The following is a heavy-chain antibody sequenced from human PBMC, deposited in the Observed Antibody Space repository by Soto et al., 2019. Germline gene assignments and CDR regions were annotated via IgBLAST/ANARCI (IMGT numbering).Heavy chain of an antibody. V-gene: IGHV4-31*03. Sequence: QVQLQESGPGLVKPSQTLSLTCTVSGGSISSGDYYWSWIRQHPGKGLEWIGYIHYSGSTYYNPSLKSRVTISVDTSTSQYSMKLGSVAAADTAVYYWARDNGEQQLMNYYSGMDVWGQGSTVTVSS. CDR1: GGSISSGDYY. D-gene: IGHD6-13*01. CDR2: IHYSGST. J-gene: IGHJ6*02. CDR3: ARDNGEQQLMNYYSGMDV.